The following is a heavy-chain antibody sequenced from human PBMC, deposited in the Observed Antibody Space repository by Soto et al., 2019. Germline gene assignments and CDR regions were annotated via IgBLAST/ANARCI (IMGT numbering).Heavy chain of an antibody. CDR2: ISAYSGKT. CDR1: GYTFTSYY. D-gene: IGHD3-16*01. Sequence: ASVKVSCKGSGYTFTSYYMHWVRQAPGQGLEWVGWISAYSGKTHYAQKFQGKVTMTTDTSTNTAYLELRSLRSDDTAVYYCARDPYLGDHQYWGQGTLVTVSS. J-gene: IGHJ4*02. V-gene: IGHV1-18*04. CDR3: ARDPYLGDHQY.